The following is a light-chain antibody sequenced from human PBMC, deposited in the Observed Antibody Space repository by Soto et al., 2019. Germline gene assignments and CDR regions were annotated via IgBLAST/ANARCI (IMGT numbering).Light chain of an antibody. Sequence: QSVLTQPASVSGSPGQSITISCTGTSSDVGSYNLVSWYQQHPGEAPKLMIYEVTKRPSGVSNRFSGSKSGNTASLTISGLQAQDETDYYCFSYAAGSTFVFGNGTKVXXL. J-gene: IGLJ1*01. CDR3: FSYAAGSTFV. CDR1: SSDVGSYNL. CDR2: EVT. V-gene: IGLV2-23*02.